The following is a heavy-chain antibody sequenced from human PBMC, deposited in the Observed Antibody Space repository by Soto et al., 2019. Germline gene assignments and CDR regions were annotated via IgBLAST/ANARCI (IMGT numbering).Heavy chain of an antibody. D-gene: IGHD3-22*01. J-gene: IGHJ2*01. V-gene: IGHV4-61*08. CDR2: IYYTGVT. CDR3: ARVLDSSWYVDL. Sequence: QVQLRESGPGLVEPSETLSLTCSVSGGSVNSADFYWTWIRQAPGTELQYIGYIYYTGVTNYNPSLGSRVTISLDSSKNQFSLELKSMTAADTAVYYCARVLDSSWYVDLWGRGIRVTVSS. CDR1: GGSVNSADFY.